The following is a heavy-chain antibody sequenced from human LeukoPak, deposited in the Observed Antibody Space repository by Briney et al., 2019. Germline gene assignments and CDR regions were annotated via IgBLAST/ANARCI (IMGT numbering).Heavy chain of an antibody. V-gene: IGHV3-30*02. D-gene: IGHD4-23*01. CDR1: GFTFSSYG. CDR3: ARGRQVVTPYYFDY. J-gene: IGHJ4*02. Sequence: GGSLRLSCAASGFTFSSYGMHWVRQAPGKGLEWVAFIRYDGSNKYYADSVKGRFTISRDNSKNTLYLQMNSLRAEDTAVYYCARGRQVVTPYYFDYWGQGTLVTVSS. CDR2: IRYDGSNK.